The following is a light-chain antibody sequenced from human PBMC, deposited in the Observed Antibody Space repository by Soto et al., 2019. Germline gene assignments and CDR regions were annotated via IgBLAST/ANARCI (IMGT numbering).Light chain of an antibody. CDR1: KIIGPY. J-gene: IGKJ4*01. Sequence: QVTMSQSSLSAXVGDXVTIXXRASKIIGPYLNWYQQKSAKAPKLLIYTASILQSGVPSRFSASGSPTEFSLTISRLQPEDSATYFYLEDYCRPWTIGGGTEVDIK. V-gene: IGKV1-39*01. CDR2: TAS. CDR3: LEDYCRPWT.